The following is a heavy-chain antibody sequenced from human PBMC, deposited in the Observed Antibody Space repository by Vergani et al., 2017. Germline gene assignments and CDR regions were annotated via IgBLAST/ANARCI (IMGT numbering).Heavy chain of an antibody. CDR3: TSDYGDYVMTGDAFDI. V-gene: IGHV3-73*01. CDR2: IRSKANSYAT. D-gene: IGHD4-17*01. CDR1: GFTFSGSA. Sequence: EVQLVESGGGLVQPGGSLKLSCAASGFTFSGSAMHWVRQASGKGLEWVGRIRSKANSYATAYAASVKGRFTISRDDSKNTAYLQRNSLKTEDTAVYYCTSDYGDYVMTGDAFDIWGQGTMVTVSS. J-gene: IGHJ3*02.